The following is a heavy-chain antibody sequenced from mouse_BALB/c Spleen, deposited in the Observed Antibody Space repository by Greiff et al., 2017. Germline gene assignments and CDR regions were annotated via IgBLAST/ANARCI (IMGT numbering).Heavy chain of an antibody. D-gene: IGHD1-1*01. CDR3: ARYYYGSSCGYFDY. J-gene: IGHJ2*01. Sequence: VQLQESGAELVRPGVSVKISCKGSGYTFTDYAMHWVKQSHAKSLEWIGVISTYYGDASYNQKFKGKATMTVDKSSSTAYMELARLTSEDSAIYYCARYYYGSSCGYFDYWGQGTTLTVSS. CDR2: ISTYYGDA. V-gene: IGHV1S137*01. CDR1: GYTFTDYA.